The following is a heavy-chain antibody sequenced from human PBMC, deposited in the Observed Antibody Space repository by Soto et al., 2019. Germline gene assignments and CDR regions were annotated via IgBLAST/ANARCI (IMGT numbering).Heavy chain of an antibody. CDR1: GGSISSSSYY. D-gene: IGHD6-13*01. V-gene: IGHV4-39*01. Sequence: QLQLQESGPGLVKPSETLSLTCTVSGGSISSSSYYWGWIRQPPGKGLEWIGSIYYSGSTYYNPSLQSRLTVSVDTSKNHFSLELSAVTAADTAVYYWARHVAAADVNLFDPWGQGTLVTVSS. CDR2: IYYSGST. J-gene: IGHJ5*02. CDR3: ARHVAAADVNLFDP.